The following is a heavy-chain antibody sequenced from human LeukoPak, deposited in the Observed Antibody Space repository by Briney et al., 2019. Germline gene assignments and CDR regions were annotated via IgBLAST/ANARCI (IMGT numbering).Heavy chain of an antibody. V-gene: IGHV3-23*01. CDR3: AREGEQQSDAFDI. CDR1: GFSFSSHG. Sequence: AGGSLRLSCAASGFSFSSHGMSWVRQAPGKGLEWVSGIIGGAGGTYYADSVKGRFTISRDNAKNTLYLQMNSLRAEDTALYYCAREGEQQSDAFDIWGQGTMVTVSS. CDR2: IIGGAGGT. D-gene: IGHD6-13*01. J-gene: IGHJ3*02.